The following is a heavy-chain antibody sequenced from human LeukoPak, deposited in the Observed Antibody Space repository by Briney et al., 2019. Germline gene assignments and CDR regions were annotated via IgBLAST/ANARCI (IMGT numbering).Heavy chain of an antibody. CDR2: IYYSGST. CDR1: GGSISSGGYY. Sequence: SQTLSLTCTVSGGSISSGGYYWSWIRQHPGKGLEWIGYIYYSGSTYYNPSLKSRVTISVDTSKNQFSLKLSSVTAADTAVYYCARQTLYCSSTSCYVDYFDYWGQGTLVTVSS. V-gene: IGHV4-31*03. D-gene: IGHD2-2*01. J-gene: IGHJ4*02. CDR3: ARQTLYCSSTSCYVDYFDY.